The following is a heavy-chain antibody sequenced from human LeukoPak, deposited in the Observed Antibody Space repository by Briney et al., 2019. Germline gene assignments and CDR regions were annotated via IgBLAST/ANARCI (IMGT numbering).Heavy chain of an antibody. CDR3: ARVSSSWYVGWFDP. CDR2: INTNTGNP. CDR1: GYTFTSYA. V-gene: IGHV7-4-1*02. J-gene: IGHJ5*02. Sequence: ASVKVSCKASGYTFTSYAMNWVRQAPGQGLEWMGWINTNTGNPTYAQGFIGRFVFSLDTSVSTAYLQISSLKAEDTAVYYCARVSSSWYVGWFDPWGQGTLVTVSS. D-gene: IGHD6-13*01.